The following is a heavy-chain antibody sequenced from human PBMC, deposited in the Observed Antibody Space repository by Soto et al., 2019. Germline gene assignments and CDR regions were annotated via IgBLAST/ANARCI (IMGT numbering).Heavy chain of an antibody. CDR3: ARDVLINPEAAAIKGYYCYYGMDV. CDR2: IYYSGST. V-gene: IGHV4-31*03. D-gene: IGHD2-2*02. J-gene: IGHJ6*02. Sequence: QVQLQESGPGLVKPSQTLSLTCTVSGGSISSGGYYWSWIRQHPGKGLEWIGYIYYSGSTYYNPSLKSRVTISVDTSKNQFSLKLSSVTAADTAVYYCARDVLINPEAAAIKGYYCYYGMDVWGQGTTVTVSS. CDR1: GGSISSGGYY.